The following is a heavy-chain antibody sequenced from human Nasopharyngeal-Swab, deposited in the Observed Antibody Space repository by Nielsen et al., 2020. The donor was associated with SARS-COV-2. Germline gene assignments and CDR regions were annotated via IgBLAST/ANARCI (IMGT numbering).Heavy chain of an antibody. CDR3: ARSYSSGWYGGYFDY. D-gene: IGHD6-19*01. V-gene: IGHV2-70*11. Sequence: PTLVTPTQTLTLTCTFSGFSLSTSGMCVSWIRQPPGKALEWLARIDWDDDKYYSTSLKTRLTISKDTSKNQVVLTMTNMDPVDTATYYCARSYSSGWYGGYFDYWGQGTLVTVSS. CDR1: GFSLSTSGMC. J-gene: IGHJ4*02. CDR2: IDWDDDK.